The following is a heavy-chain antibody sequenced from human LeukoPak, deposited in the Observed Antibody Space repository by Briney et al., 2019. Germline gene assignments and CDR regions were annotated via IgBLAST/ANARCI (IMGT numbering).Heavy chain of an antibody. CDR1: GFTFSSYS. CDR2: ISGSSSYI. Sequence: GGSLRLSCAASGFTFSSYSMNWVRQAPGKGLEWVSSISGSSSYIYYADSVKGRFTISRDNAKNSLYLQMNSLRAEDTAVYYCASPSPLYSGGLGSSSSYYYYYMDVWGKGTTVTVSS. D-gene: IGHD6-6*01. V-gene: IGHV3-21*04. J-gene: IGHJ6*03. CDR3: ASPSPLYSGGLGSSSSYYYYYMDV.